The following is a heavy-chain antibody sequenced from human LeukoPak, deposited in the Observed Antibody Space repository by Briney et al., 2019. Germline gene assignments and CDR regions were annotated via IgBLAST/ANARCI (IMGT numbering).Heavy chain of an antibody. CDR2: INHSGST. D-gene: IGHD3-22*01. CDR3: ARGITMIVVVPAPFDY. V-gene: IGHV4-34*01. J-gene: IGHJ4*02. CDR1: GGSFSGYY. Sequence: SETLSLTCAVYGGSFSGYYWSWIRQPPGKGPEWIGEINHSGSTNYNPSLKSRVTISVDTSKNQFSLKLSSVTAADTAVYYCARGITMIVVVPAPFDYWGQGTLVTVSS.